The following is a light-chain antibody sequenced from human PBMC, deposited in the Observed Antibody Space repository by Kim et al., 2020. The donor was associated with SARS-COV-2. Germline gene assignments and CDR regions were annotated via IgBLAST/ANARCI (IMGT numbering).Light chain of an antibody. Sequence: SSELTQDPAVSVALGQTVRITCQGDSLRSYYASWYQQKAGQAPVVVIYGKNNRPSGIPDRFSGSRSGNTASLNITGAQAEDEADYYCNSRDSTTKHLVFG. J-gene: IGLJ2*01. CDR1: SLRSYY. CDR2: GKN. V-gene: IGLV3-19*01. CDR3: NSRDSTTKHLV.